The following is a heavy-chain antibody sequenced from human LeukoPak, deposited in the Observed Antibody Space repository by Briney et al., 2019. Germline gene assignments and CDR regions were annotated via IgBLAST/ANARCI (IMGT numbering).Heavy chain of an antibody. J-gene: IGHJ4*02. CDR2: ISYDGSNR. CDR1: GFIFSSYA. D-gene: IGHD6-19*01. V-gene: IGHV3-30-3*01. CDR3: ARGRGVGEQWLLRGYFDY. Sequence: PGRSLRLSCAASGFIFSSYAMHWVRQAPGKGLEWVAVISYDGSNRYYADSVKGRFTISRDSSKNTLYLQMNSLRVEDTALYYCARGRGVGEQWLLRGYFDYWGQGTLVTVSS.